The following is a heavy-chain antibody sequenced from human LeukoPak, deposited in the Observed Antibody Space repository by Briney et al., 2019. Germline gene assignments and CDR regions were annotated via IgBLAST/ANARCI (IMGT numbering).Heavy chain of an antibody. CDR2: ISYDGSNK. V-gene: IGHV3-33*08. CDR1: GFTFSSYG. CDR3: ARGYYNFWSGYRAEYYFDC. J-gene: IGHJ4*02. Sequence: GGSLRLSCAASGFTFSSYGMHWVRQAPGKGPEWVAVISYDGSNKYYADSVKGRFTISRDNSKNTLYLQMNSLRAEDTAVYYCARGYYNFWSGYRAEYYFDCWGQGTLVTVSS. D-gene: IGHD3-3*01.